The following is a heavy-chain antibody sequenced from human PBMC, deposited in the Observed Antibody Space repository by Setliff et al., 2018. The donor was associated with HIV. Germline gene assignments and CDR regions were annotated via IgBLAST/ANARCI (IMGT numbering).Heavy chain of an antibody. Sequence: ASVKVSCKVSGYTLAELSIHWVRQAPGKGVEWMGGFDPEDVETVYAQKFQGRVTMTEDTSTDTAYMELSSLRSEDTAVYYCATVRRYYYDSSGQEYFQHLGQGTLVTVS. CDR3: ATVRRYYYDSSGQEYFQH. CDR2: FDPEDVET. J-gene: IGHJ1*01. D-gene: IGHD3-22*01. V-gene: IGHV1-24*01. CDR1: GYTLAELS.